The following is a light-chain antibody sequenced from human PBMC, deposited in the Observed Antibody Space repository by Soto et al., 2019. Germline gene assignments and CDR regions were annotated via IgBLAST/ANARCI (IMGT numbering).Light chain of an antibody. CDR2: GAS. V-gene: IGKV1-5*01. Sequence: DIQMTQSPSTLSVSLGDRITITCRASEDIDTSLAWFQQRPGKAPKVLIAGASGLMNGVPSTFSGSGSGTEFALTISSVQPDDFATYFCQHYDTFSWTLGQGTKVDLK. CDR3: QHYDTFSWT. CDR1: EDIDTS. J-gene: IGKJ1*01.